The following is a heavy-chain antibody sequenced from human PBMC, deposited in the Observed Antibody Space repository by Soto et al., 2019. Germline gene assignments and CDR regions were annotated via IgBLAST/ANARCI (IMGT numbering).Heavy chain of an antibody. CDR1: GFTFSNYA. CDR3: AKRASGSYFDY. Sequence: PGGALRLSCAASGFTFSNYAMKLGRQAPGKGLEWISVISGSGGSTYYADSVKGRFTISRDNSKNTLYLQMNSLRAEDTAVYYCAKRASGSYFDYWSQGTLVTVSS. D-gene: IGHD3-10*01. CDR2: ISGSGGST. J-gene: IGHJ4*02. V-gene: IGHV3-23*01.